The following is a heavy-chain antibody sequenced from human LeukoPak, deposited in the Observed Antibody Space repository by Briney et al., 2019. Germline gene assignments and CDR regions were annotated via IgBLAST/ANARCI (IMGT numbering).Heavy chain of an antibody. V-gene: IGHV4-34*01. CDR1: GGSFSGYY. J-gene: IGHJ4*02. D-gene: IGHD5-18*01. CDR2: INHSGST. CDR3: ARDEGGYSYGGLDY. Sequence: PSETLSLTCAVYGGSFSGYYWSWIRQPPGEGLEWIGEINHSGSTNYNPSLKSRVTISVDTSKNQFSLKLSSVTAADTAVYYCARDEGGYSYGGLDYWGQGTLVTVSS.